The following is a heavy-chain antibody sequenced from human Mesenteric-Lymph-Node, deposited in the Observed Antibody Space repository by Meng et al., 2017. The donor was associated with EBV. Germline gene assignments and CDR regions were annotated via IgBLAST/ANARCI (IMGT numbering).Heavy chain of an antibody. CDR1: GGSISSSSYY. V-gene: IGHV4-39*07. D-gene: IGHD3-10*01. Sequence: LEEPGPGLVKPSAPLSLTCIVSGGSISSSSYYWGWIRQSPGKGLEWIGNIYYSGSTYYNPSLRSRVTISVDTSKNQFSLKLNSVTAADTAVYYCARMGSGAWRYNTDYWGQGTLVTVSS. CDR3: ARMGSGAWRYNTDY. CDR2: IYYSGST. J-gene: IGHJ4*02.